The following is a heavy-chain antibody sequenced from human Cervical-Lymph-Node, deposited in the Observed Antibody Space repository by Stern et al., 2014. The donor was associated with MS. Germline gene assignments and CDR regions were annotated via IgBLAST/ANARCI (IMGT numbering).Heavy chain of an antibody. CDR1: GGTFTNYA. V-gene: IGHV1-69*01. J-gene: IGHJ6*02. CDR2: IIPMFGTT. CDR3: TRATRTGNYGMDV. Sequence: QMQLVQSGAEVKKPGSSVKVSCKASGGTFTNYAISWVRQAPGQGLEWMGGIIPMFGTTNYAQKFQGRVTITADESTNTAYMDLSSLRSEDTAVYYCTRATRTGNYGMDVWGQGTTVTVSS. D-gene: IGHD1-1*01.